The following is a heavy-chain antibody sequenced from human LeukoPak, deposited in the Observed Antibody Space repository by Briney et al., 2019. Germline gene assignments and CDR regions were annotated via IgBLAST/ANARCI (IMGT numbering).Heavy chain of an antibody. CDR3: ARDKGTSYLSSFDY. CDR2: IYSGGRT. V-gene: IGHV3-66*02. J-gene: IGHJ4*02. D-gene: IGHD6-6*01. CDR1: GFTVSRNY. Sequence: GGSLRLSCAASGFTVSRNYMSWVRQAPGKGLEWVSVIYSGGRTYYADSVKGRFTISRDNSKNTLYPQMNSLRAADTAVYYCARDKGTSYLSSFDYWGQGTLVTVSS.